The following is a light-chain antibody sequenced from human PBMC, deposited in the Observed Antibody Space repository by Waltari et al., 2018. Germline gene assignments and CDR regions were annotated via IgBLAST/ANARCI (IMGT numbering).Light chain of an antibody. CDR2: DAS. Sequence: EIVLTQSPGTLSLSPGERATLSCRASQSVSRSYLAWYQQKPGQAPRLPVYDASSRATGIPDRFSGSGSGTDFTLTISRLEPEDFAVYYCQQYGSSLPWTFGQGTKVEIK. CDR3: QQYGSSLPWT. CDR1: QSVSRSY. J-gene: IGKJ1*01. V-gene: IGKV3-20*01.